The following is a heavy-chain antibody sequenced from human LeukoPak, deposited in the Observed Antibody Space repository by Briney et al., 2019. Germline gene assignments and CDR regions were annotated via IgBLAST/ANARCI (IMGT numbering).Heavy chain of an antibody. Sequence: NPSETLSLTCTVSGGSISSYYWSWIRQPPGKGLEWIGYIYYSGSTNYNPSLKSRVTISVDRSKNQFSLKLSSVTAADTAVYYCARSTLLWFGEPNNWFDPWGQGTLVTVSS. CDR1: GGSISSYY. D-gene: IGHD3-10*01. CDR3: ARSTLLWFGEPNNWFDP. V-gene: IGHV4-59*12. J-gene: IGHJ5*02. CDR2: IYYSGST.